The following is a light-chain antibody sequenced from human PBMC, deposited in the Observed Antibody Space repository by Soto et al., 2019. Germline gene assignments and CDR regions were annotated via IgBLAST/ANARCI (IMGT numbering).Light chain of an antibody. J-gene: IGLJ3*02. Sequence: QPVLTQPASVSGSPGQSITISCTGTSSDVGTYNLVSWYQQHPGKAPKLIISEVSKRPSGVSNRFSGSKSGNTASLTISGLQAEDEADYYCCSYAGSSYTFYWLFGGGTKLTVL. CDR2: EVS. CDR3: CSYAGSSYTFYWL. V-gene: IGLV2-23*02. CDR1: SSDVGTYNL.